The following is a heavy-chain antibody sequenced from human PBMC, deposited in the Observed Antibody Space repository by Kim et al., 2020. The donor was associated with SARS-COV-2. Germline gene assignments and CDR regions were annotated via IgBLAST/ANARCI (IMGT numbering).Heavy chain of an antibody. Sequence: GGSLRLSCAASGFTFSSYWMHWVRQAPGKGLVWVSRINSDGTTTTYADSVKGRFTISRDNAKNTLYLQMSSLGAEDTAVYYCGRGGSYWVGYWGQGTLVTVSS. D-gene: IGHD1-26*01. V-gene: IGHV3-74*01. CDR3: GRGGSYWVGY. J-gene: IGHJ4*02. CDR2: INSDGTTT. CDR1: GFTFSSYW.